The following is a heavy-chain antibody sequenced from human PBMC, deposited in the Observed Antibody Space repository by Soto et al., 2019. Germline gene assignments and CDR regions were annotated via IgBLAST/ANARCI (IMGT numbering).Heavy chain of an antibody. CDR1: GYTFHSYG. Sequence: QVQLVQSGAEVKKPGASVKVSCKASGYTFHSYGISWVRQAPGQGLEWMGTISGYNGNTNYEQKHQYRVTMTTDTSTSPAYMELRSLRSDDTALYYCAREISSGCANSFDPGGQGTLVTVSS. CDR2: ISGYNGNT. V-gene: IGHV1-18*04. D-gene: IGHD6-19*01. J-gene: IGHJ5*02. CDR3: AREISSGCANSFDP.